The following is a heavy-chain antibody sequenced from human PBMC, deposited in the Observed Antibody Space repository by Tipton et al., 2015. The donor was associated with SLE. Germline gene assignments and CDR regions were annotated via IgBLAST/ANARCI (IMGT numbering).Heavy chain of an antibody. Sequence: TLSLTCTVSGDSINSGGYYWSWIRQHPKKGLEWIGYIHDSGTTFYNPSLESRITMSIDTSTNQFFLKVRSVTAADTAVYYCAKGRQKNYADHAYWGQGTLVTASS. CDR1: GDSINSGGYY. V-gene: IGHV4-31*03. D-gene: IGHD4-17*01. CDR2: IHDSGTT. J-gene: IGHJ4*02. CDR3: AKGRQKNYADHAY.